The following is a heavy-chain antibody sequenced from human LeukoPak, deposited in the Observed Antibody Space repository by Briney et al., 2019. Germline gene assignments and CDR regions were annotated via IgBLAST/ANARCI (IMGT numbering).Heavy chain of an antibody. CDR3: ARSYDFWSPTGY. D-gene: IGHD3-3*01. J-gene: IGHJ4*02. CDR2: ISSSSSYL. V-gene: IGHV3-21*01. Sequence: PGGSLRLSCAASGFTFSSYSMNWVRQAPGKGLEWVSSISSSSSYLYYADSVKGRFAISRDNAKNSLYLQMNSLRAEDTAVYYCARSYDFWSPTGYWGQGTLVTVSS. CDR1: GFTFSSYS.